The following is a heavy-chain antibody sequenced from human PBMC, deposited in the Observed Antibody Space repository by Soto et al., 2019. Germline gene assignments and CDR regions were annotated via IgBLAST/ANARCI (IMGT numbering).Heavy chain of an antibody. CDR2: IYYSGST. Sequence: PSETLSLTCTVSGGSISSGGYYWSWIRQHPGKGLEWIGYIYYSGSTYYNPSLKSRVTISVDTSKNQFSLKLSSVTAADTAVYYCARIPYPSWLLPGELIDYWGQGTLVTVSS. CDR3: ARIPYPSWLLPGELIDY. CDR1: GGSISSGGYY. D-gene: IGHD3-22*01. V-gene: IGHV4-31*03. J-gene: IGHJ4*02.